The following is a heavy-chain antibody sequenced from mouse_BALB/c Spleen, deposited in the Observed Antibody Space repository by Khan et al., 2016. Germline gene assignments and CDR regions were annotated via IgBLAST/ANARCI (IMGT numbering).Heavy chain of an antibody. Sequence: QIQLVQSGPELKKPGETVKISCKAPGYTFTDYSMHWVKQAPGKGLKWMGWINTETGEPTYADDFKGRFAFSLETSASTAYLQINNLKNEDTATYSCARSRGSSYDYYAMDYWGQGTSLTVSS. J-gene: IGHJ4*01. D-gene: IGHD1-1*01. V-gene: IGHV9-2-1*01. CDR3: ARSRGSSYDYYAMDY. CDR1: GYTFTDYS. CDR2: INTETGEP.